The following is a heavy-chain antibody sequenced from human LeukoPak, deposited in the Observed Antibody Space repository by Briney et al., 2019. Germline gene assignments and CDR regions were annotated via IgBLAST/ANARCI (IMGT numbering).Heavy chain of an antibody. J-gene: IGHJ4*02. D-gene: IGHD1-26*01. Sequence: GGSLRLSCAASGFTFSSYAMSWVRQAPGKGLEWVSAISASGASTYYADSVKGRFTISRDKSKNTLYLQMSSLRAEDTATYYCAKDQYSGSFTAFDYWGQGTLVTVSS. CDR3: AKDQYSGSFTAFDY. CDR2: ISASGAST. V-gene: IGHV3-23*01. CDR1: GFTFSSYA.